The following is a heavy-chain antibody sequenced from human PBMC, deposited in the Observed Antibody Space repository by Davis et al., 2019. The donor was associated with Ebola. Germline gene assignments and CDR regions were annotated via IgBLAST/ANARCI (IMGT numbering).Heavy chain of an antibody. D-gene: IGHD6-19*01. Sequence: HTGGSLRLSCAASGFTFINYWMHWVRQAPGKGLVWVSRMNGDGSSTSYADSVKGRFTISRDNAKSMLYLQMTSLRAEDTAVYYCARARGVAVAGTVDYWGQGALVTVSS. J-gene: IGHJ4*02. V-gene: IGHV3-74*01. CDR3: ARARGVAVAGTVDY. CDR1: GFTFINYW. CDR2: MNGDGSST.